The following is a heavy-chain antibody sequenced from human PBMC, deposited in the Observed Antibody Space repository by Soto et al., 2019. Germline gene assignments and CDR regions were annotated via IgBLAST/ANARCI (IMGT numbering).Heavy chain of an antibody. V-gene: IGHV3-23*01. D-gene: IGHD3-10*01. J-gene: IGHJ4*02. CDR1: GFTFSSYS. CDR3: AKKVNSGSGSQFFDY. CDR2: FRSGGDDDTT. Sequence: EVQLLESGGGLVQPGGSLRLSCAASGFTFSSYSMSWVRQAPGKGLEWVSGFRSGGDDDTTYYAFSVRGRFTISRENSKNTLFLQMNSLRAEDTAIYYCAKKVNSGSGSQFFDYWGQGTLVTVSS.